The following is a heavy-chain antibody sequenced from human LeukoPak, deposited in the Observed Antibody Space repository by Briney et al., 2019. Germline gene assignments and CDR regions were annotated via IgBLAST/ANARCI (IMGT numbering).Heavy chain of an antibody. CDR3: ASGYDFWSGYYEGIFDI. CDR2: IYYSGST. D-gene: IGHD3-3*01. CDR1: GGSISSGDYY. V-gene: IGHV4-30-4*01. J-gene: IGHJ3*02. Sequence: PSQTLSLTCTVSGGSISSGDYYWRWGRQPPGKGLEWIGSIYYSGSTYSNPSLKGRVTISVDTSKHQFSLKLSSVTAADTAVYYCASGYDFWSGYYEGIFDIWDQGTMVTVSS.